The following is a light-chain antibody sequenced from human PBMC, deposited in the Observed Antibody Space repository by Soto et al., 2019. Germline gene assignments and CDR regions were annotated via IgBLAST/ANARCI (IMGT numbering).Light chain of an antibody. CDR2: AAS. Sequence: DIQMTQSPSSLPASVGDRVTIICRASQGIRNDLGWYQQKPGKAPKRLIYAASSLDGGVPSRVSGSGSGTEFTLTISSLKTEDLATYYYLQHNTYPYTFGQGTKLEIK. V-gene: IGKV1-17*01. CDR3: LQHNTYPYT. CDR1: QGIRND. J-gene: IGKJ2*01.